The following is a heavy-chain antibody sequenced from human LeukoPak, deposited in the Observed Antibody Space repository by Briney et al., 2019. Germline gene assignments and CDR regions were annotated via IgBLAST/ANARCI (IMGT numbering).Heavy chain of an antibody. CDR2: INHSGST. V-gene: IGHV4-34*01. J-gene: IGHJ5*02. CDR3: ARGRYSSGWSRWFDP. CDR1: GGSFSGYY. Sequence: PSETLSLTCAVYGGSFSGYYWSWIRQPPGKGLEWIGEINHSGSTNYNPSHKSRVTISVDTSKNQFSLKLSSVTAADTAVYYCARGRYSSGWSRWFDPWGQGTLVTVSS. D-gene: IGHD6-19*01.